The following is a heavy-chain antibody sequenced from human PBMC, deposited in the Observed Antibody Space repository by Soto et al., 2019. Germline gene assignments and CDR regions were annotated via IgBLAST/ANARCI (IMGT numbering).Heavy chain of an antibody. CDR2: ISGYDGKT. Sequence: ASVKVSCKASGYTFTNYDINWVRQAPGQGLEWMGWISGYDGKTNYAQRLQGRVTMTRDTSTSTAYMELRSLRSDDTAVYYCARGVFCPNGVCYSFDYWGQGTLVTVSS. CDR3: ARGVFCPNGVCYSFDY. D-gene: IGHD2-8*01. J-gene: IGHJ4*02. V-gene: IGHV1-18*04. CDR1: GYTFTNYD.